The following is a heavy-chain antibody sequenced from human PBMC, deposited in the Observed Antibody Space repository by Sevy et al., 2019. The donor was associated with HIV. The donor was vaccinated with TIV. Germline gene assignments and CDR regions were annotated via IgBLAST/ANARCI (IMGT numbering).Heavy chain of an antibody. D-gene: IGHD3-22*01. V-gene: IGHV4-59*01. J-gene: IGHJ5*02. CDR3: ASHEDWRSSSYFRFDP. CDR1: GGPITHYY. Sequence: SETLSLTCTVSGGPITHYYWSWLRQPPGKGLQWIGNIFYTGSTNYNPSFKSRVTISLDRSKNQFSLKLTSVTAADTAMYYCASHEDWRSSSYFRFDPWGQGTLVTVSS. CDR2: IFYTGST.